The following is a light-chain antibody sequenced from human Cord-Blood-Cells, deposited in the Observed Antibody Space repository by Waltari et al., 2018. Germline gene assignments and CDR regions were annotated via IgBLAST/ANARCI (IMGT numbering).Light chain of an antibody. CDR3: QQYNNWPSFS. V-gene: IGKV3-15*01. Sequence: EIVMTQSPATLSVSPGERATLSCRASQRVSSNLAWYQQKPGTAPRLLIDGASTRATGIPARFSGSGSGTEFTLTISSLQSEDFAVYHCQQYNNWPSFSFGQGTKLEIK. CDR1: QRVSSN. CDR2: GAS. J-gene: IGKJ2*03.